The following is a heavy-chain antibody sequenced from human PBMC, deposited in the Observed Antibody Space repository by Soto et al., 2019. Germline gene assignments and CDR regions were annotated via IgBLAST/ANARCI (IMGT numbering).Heavy chain of an antibody. CDR2: IYPGDSGT. V-gene: IGHV5-51*01. CDR1: GYSFTTYW. Sequence: GESLKISCEGSGYSFTTYWIAWVRQMPGKGLEWMGIIYPGDSGTRYSPSFQGQVTISADKSISTAYLQWSSLKASDSAMYYCARTRTSSPYYDMDVWGQGNTVTVSS. J-gene: IGHJ6*02. CDR3: ARTRTSSPYYDMDV. D-gene: IGHD6-13*01.